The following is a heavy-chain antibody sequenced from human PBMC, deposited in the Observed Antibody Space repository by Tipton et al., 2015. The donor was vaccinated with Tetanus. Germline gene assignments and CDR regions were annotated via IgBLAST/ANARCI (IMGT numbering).Heavy chain of an antibody. D-gene: IGHD6-6*01. Sequence: GSLRLSCAASGFTFSSYWMSWVRQAPGKGLEWVANIKQDGSEKYYVDSVKGRFTISRDNAKNSLYLQMNGLRAEDTAVYYCAREGEEASHYYYGMDVWGQGTTVTVSS. J-gene: IGHJ6*02. CDR1: GFTFSSYW. CDR2: IKQDGSEK. CDR3: AREGEEASHYYYGMDV. V-gene: IGHV3-7*01.